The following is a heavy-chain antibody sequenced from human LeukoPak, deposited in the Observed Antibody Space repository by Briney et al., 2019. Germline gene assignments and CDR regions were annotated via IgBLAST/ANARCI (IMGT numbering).Heavy chain of an antibody. CDR1: GGSFSGYY. CDR3: ARSRRVTAYYFDY. V-gene: IGHV4-34*01. J-gene: IGHJ4*02. Sequence: PSETLSLTCAVYGGSFSGYYWGWIRQPPGKGLEWIGEINHSGSTNYNPSLKSRVTISVDTSKNQFSLKLSSVTAADTAVYYCARSRRVTAYYFDYWGQGTLVTVSS. D-gene: IGHD2-21*02. CDR2: INHSGST.